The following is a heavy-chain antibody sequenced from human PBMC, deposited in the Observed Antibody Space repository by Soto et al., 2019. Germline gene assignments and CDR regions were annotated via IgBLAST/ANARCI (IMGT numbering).Heavy chain of an antibody. Sequence: GGSLRLSCAAFGVTFNTYWMSWVRQAPGKGLEWVANIKQDGSEKYYVDSVKGRFTISRDNAKDSLYLQMNSLRAEDTAIYYCARDLTYYYDSSGYPGDYWGQGTLVTVSS. D-gene: IGHD3-22*01. CDR1: GVTFNTYW. CDR3: ARDLTYYYDSSGYPGDY. V-gene: IGHV3-7*04. CDR2: IKQDGSEK. J-gene: IGHJ4*02.